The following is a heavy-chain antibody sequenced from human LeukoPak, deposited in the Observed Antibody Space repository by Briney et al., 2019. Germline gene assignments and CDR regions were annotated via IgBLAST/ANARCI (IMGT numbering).Heavy chain of an antibody. V-gene: IGHV3-21*01. D-gene: IGHD3-22*01. CDR3: ARGPYYYDSSGPIYYMDV. CDR1: GFTFSSCS. Sequence: GGSLRLSCAASGFTFSSCSMNWVRQAPGKGLEWVSSISSSSTYIYDADSVKGRFTVSRDNAKNSLYLQMNGLRAEDTAVYYCARGPYYYDSSGPIYYMDVWSKGTTVTVSS. J-gene: IGHJ6*03. CDR2: ISSSSTYI.